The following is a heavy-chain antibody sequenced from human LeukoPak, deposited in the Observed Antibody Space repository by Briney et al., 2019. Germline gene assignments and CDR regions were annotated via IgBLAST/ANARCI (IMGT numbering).Heavy chain of an antibody. Sequence: GGSLRLSCAASGFTFSAYYMSWIRQAPGKGLEWVSYISSSGSTIYYADSVKGRFTISRDNAKNSLYLQMNSLRAEDTAVYYCARECSWYRSNWFDPWGQGTLVTVSS. V-gene: IGHV3-11*01. CDR2: ISSSGSTI. D-gene: IGHD6-13*01. CDR1: GFTFSAYY. CDR3: ARECSWYRSNWFDP. J-gene: IGHJ5*02.